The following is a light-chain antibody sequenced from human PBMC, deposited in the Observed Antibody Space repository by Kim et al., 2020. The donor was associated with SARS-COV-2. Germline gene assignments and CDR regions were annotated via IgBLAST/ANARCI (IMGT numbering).Light chain of an antibody. CDR1: SSDVGGYNY. J-gene: IGLJ1*01. V-gene: IGLV2-14*03. CDR3: SSYTSSSTYV. Sequence: GQSITISCTGTSSDVGGYNYVSWYQQHPGKAPKLMIYDVSNRPSGVSKRFSGSKSGNTASLTISGLQAEDEADYYCSSYTSSSTYVFGTGTKVTVL. CDR2: DVS.